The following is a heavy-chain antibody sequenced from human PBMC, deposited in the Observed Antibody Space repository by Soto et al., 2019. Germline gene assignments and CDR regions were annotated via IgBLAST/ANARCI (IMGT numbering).Heavy chain of an antibody. Sequence: GGSLRLSCAASGFTFSSYAMHWVRQAPGKGLKWVAVISYDGSNKYYADSVKGRFTISRDNSKNTLYLQMNSLRAEDTAVYYCARDFARLDIVLPDYWGQGTLVTVSS. CDR3: ARDFARLDIVLPDY. CDR2: ISYDGSNK. CDR1: GFTFSSYA. D-gene: IGHD2-8*01. J-gene: IGHJ4*02. V-gene: IGHV3-30-3*01.